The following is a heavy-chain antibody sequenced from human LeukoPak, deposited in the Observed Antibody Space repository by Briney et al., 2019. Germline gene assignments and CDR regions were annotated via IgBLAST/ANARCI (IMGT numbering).Heavy chain of an antibody. CDR3: ASFHPGNGGGYYYD. Sequence: GGSLRLSCVASGFTVSSNYMSWVRQAPGKGLEWVSVINSGGNTYYADSVKGRFTISRDNSKNTLYLQMNSLRAEDTAVYYCASFHPGNGGGYYYDWGQGTLVTVSS. D-gene: IGHD3-22*01. CDR2: INSGGNT. CDR1: GFTVSSNY. J-gene: IGHJ4*02. V-gene: IGHV3-53*01.